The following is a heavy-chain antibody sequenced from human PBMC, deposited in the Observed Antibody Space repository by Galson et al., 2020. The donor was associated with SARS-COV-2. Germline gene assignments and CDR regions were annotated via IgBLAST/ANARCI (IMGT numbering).Heavy chain of an antibody. D-gene: IGHD3-22*01. CDR2: INPNSGGT. V-gene: IGHV1-2*02. CDR3: ARNRITMIKEGLGFDY. CDR1: GYTFTGYY. J-gene: IGHJ4*02. Sequence: ASVKVSCKASGYTFTGYYMHWVRQAPGQGLEWMGWINPNSGGTNYAQKFQGRVTMTRDTSISTAYMELSRLRSDDTAVYYCARNRITMIKEGLGFDYWGQGTLVTVSS.